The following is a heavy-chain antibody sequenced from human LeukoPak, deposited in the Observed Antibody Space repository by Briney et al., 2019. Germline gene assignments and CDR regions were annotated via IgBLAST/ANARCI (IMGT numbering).Heavy chain of an antibody. Sequence: SETLSLTCTVSGGSISSYYWSWIRQPPGKGLEWIGYVYYSGSTNYNPSLKSRVTISVDTSKNQFSLKLSPVTAADTAVYYCARGYGYCSSTSCYTVSYFDYWGQGTLVTVSS. CDR2: VYYSGST. V-gene: IGHV4-59*12. J-gene: IGHJ4*02. CDR1: GGSISSYY. CDR3: ARGYGYCSSTSCYTVSYFDY. D-gene: IGHD2-2*02.